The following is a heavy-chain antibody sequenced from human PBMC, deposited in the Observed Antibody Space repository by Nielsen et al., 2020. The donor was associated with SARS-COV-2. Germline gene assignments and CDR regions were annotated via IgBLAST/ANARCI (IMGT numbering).Heavy chain of an antibody. Sequence: GGSLRLSCAASGFTFSSYGMHWVRQAPGKGLEWVAVISYDGSNKYYADSVKGRFTISRDNSKNTLYLQMNSLRAEDTALYYCAGGGSYYYWGQGTLVTVSS. D-gene: IGHD1-26*01. V-gene: IGHV3-30*03. CDR1: GFTFSSYG. CDR2: ISYDGSNK. CDR3: AGGGSYYY. J-gene: IGHJ4*02.